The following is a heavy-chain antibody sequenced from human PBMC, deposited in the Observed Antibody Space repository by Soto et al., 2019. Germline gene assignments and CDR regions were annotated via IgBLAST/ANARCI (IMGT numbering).Heavy chain of an antibody. Sequence: FETLCHTCTVAGVSIRSRSCYWIWISKPPGKGLEWIGSIYYSGSTYYNPSLKSRVTISVDTSKNQFSLKLSSVTAADTAVYYCARHPLAEIAATTICTWFDPWGQGTLVPVSS. CDR3: ARHPLAEIAATTICTWFDP. D-gene: IGHD2-21*01. V-gene: IGHV4-39*01. J-gene: IGHJ5*02. CDR1: GVSIRSRSCY. CDR2: IYYSGST.